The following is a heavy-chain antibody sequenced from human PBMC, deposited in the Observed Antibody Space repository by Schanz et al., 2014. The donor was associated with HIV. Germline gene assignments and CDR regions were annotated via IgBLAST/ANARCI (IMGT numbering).Heavy chain of an antibody. CDR1: GYTFTTYD. Sequence: QVQLVQSGAEVKKPGASVKVSCKASGYTFTTYDINWVRQATGQGLEWMGWMNPSTGNSGYAQMFQVRVTMTRDTSISTAYLEVDSLKSEDTAVYYCAREGTAARQFYYYGMDVWGQGTTVTVSS. CDR3: AREGTAARQFYYYGMDV. J-gene: IGHJ6*02. V-gene: IGHV1-8*01. CDR2: MNPSTGNS. D-gene: IGHD6-6*01.